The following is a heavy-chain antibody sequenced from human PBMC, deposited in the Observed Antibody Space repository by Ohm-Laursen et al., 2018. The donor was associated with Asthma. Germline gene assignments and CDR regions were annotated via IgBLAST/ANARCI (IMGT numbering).Heavy chain of an antibody. J-gene: IGHJ3*01. V-gene: IGHV3-53*01. Sequence: SLRLSCSAPGFSVSRHFMNWIRQGPEKGLEWVSDIYPGGATFYADSVKGRFTISRDDSKNTLNLQMSSLRGDDTVVYYCARGQGSGDISGSDPFDLWGQGTTVIVSS. CDR3: ARGQGSGDISGSDPFDL. D-gene: IGHD3-10*01. CDR2: IYPGGAT. CDR1: GFSVSRHF.